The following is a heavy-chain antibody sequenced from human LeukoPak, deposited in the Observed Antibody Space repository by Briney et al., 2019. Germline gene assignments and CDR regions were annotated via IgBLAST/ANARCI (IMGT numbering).Heavy chain of an antibody. D-gene: IGHD3-9*01. V-gene: IGHV4-34*01. Sequence: SETLSLTCAVYGGSFSGYYWSWIRQPPGKGLEWIREINHSGSTNYNPSLKSRVTISVDTSKNQFSLKLSSVTAADTAVYYCARSGPLLRYFDWLLYGFDYWGQGTLVTVSS. J-gene: IGHJ4*02. CDR2: INHSGST. CDR3: ARSGPLLRYFDWLLYGFDY. CDR1: GGSFSGYY.